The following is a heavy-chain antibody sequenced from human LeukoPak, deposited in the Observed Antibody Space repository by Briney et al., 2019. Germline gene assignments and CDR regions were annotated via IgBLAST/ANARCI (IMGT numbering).Heavy chain of an antibody. CDR2: ISGSGGST. D-gene: IGHD3-22*01. V-gene: IGHV3-23*01. Sequence: PGGSLRLSCAASGFTFSSYAMSWVRQAPGKGLEWVPAISGSGGSTYYADSVKGRFTISRDNSKNTLYLQMNSLRAEDTAVYYCAKYYYDSSGTDAFDIWGQGTMVTVSS. CDR1: GFTFSSYA. J-gene: IGHJ3*02. CDR3: AKYYYDSSGTDAFDI.